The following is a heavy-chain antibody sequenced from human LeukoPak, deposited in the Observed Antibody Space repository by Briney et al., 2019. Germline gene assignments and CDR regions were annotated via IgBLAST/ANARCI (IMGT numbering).Heavy chain of an antibody. V-gene: IGHV4-39*01. Sequence: SETLSLTCTVSGGSISSSSYYWGWIRQPPGKGLEWIGSIYYSGSTYYNPSLKSRVTISVDTSKNQFSLKLSSVTAADTAVYYCARGQGDYVWGSYRLEFDYWGQGTLVTVSS. CDR1: GGSISSSSYY. J-gene: IGHJ4*02. CDR2: IYYSGST. CDR3: ARGQGDYVWGSYRLEFDY. D-gene: IGHD3-16*02.